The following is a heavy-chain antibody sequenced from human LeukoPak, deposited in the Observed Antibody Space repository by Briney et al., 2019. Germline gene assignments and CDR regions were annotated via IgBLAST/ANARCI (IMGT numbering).Heavy chain of an antibody. CDR3: TTLVVALTAP. Sequence: ASVKVSCKVSGYTLTELSMHWVRQAPGKGLEWMGGFDPEDGETIYAQKSQGRVTMTEDTSTDTAYMELSSLRSEDTALYYCTTLVVALTAPWGQGTLVTVSS. CDR1: GYTLTELS. J-gene: IGHJ5*02. CDR2: FDPEDGET. D-gene: IGHD2-15*01. V-gene: IGHV1-24*01.